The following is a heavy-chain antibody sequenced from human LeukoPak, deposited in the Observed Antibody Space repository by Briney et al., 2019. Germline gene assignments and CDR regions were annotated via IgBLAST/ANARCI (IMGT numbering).Heavy chain of an antibody. CDR3: AREGASPFGDSSGYIDY. J-gene: IGHJ4*02. V-gene: IGHV3-23*01. Sequence: PGGSLRLSCAASGFTFRRYGMTWVRQAPRKGLEWVSSISGSGGSTYYADSVKGRFTISRGNSKNTLYLQMNSLRAEDTAVYYCAREGASPFGDSSGYIDYWGQGTLVTVSS. D-gene: IGHD3-22*01. CDR2: ISGSGGST. CDR1: GFTFRRYG.